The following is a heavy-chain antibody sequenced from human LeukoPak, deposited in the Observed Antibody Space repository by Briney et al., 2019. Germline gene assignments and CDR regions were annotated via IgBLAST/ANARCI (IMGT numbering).Heavy chain of an antibody. V-gene: IGHV1-2*06. CDR2: INPYSGGT. J-gene: IGHJ6*03. CDR1: GYSFTDCY. Sequence: ASVKVSCKASGYSFTDCYIHWVRQAPGQGLEWVGRINPYSGGTTYAQKFQGRVTMTGDTSITTAYMELHRLTSDDTAVYYCAREGSLYYHYYMDVWAKGTTVTVSS. CDR3: AREGSLYYHYYMDV.